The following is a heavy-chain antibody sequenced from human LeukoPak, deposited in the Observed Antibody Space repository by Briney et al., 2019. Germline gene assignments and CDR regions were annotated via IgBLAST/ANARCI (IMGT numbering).Heavy chain of an antibody. Sequence: SATLSLTCTVAGGSISSSSYCWGWIRQPPGKGLERIGSIYYSASTYYNTSLKSRVTISVDTSTNQFSLKLRSVTAADTAVYYCARHEKQWLELWFDPWGQGTLVTVSS. J-gene: IGHJ5*02. V-gene: IGHV4-39*01. D-gene: IGHD6-19*01. CDR3: ARHEKQWLELWFDP. CDR1: GGSISSSSYC. CDR2: IYYSAST.